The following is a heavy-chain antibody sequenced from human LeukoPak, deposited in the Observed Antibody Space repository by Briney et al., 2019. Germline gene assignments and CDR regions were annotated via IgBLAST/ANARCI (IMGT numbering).Heavy chain of an antibody. V-gene: IGHV4-4*07. CDR2: IDTSGST. CDR3: ARLNYYDSSGYYFKEYYFDY. D-gene: IGHD3-22*01. J-gene: IGHJ4*02. Sequence: PSETLSLTCTVSGGSISSYYWSWIRQPAGKGLEWIGRIDTSGSTNYNPSLKSRVTMSVDTSKNQFSLKLSSVTAADTAVYYCARLNYYDSSGYYFKEYYFDYWGQGTLVTVSS. CDR1: GGSISSYY.